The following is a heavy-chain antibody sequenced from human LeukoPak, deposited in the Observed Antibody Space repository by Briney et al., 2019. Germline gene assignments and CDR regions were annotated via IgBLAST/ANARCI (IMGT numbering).Heavy chain of an antibody. CDR3: AKDTSGLGNAFDI. D-gene: IGHD6-19*01. CDR1: GFTFDDYA. CDR2: ISWNRGSI. Sequence: GGSLRLSCAASGFTFDDYAMHWVRQAPGKGLEWVSGISWNRGSIGYADSVKGRFTISRDNAKNSLYLQMNSLRAEDTALYYCAKDTSGLGNAFDIWGQGTMVTVSS. J-gene: IGHJ3*02. V-gene: IGHV3-9*01.